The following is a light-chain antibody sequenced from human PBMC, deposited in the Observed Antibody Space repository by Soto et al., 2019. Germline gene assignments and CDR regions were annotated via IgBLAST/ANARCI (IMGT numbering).Light chain of an antibody. J-gene: IGLJ1*01. CDR1: SSNIGAGYD. CDR2: ANN. Sequence: QAVVTQPPSVSGSPGQRVSISCTGSSSNIGAGYDVHWYQHLPGTAPKLLIYANNNRPSGVPDRFSGSKSGTSASLAITGLQAEDEADYYCQSYDSSRSPLYVCGTGTKLTVL. V-gene: IGLV1-40*01. CDR3: QSYDSSRSPLYV.